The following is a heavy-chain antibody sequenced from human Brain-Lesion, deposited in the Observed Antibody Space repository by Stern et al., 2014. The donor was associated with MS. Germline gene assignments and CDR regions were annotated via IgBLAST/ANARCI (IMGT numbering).Heavy chain of an antibody. J-gene: IGHJ4*02. CDR3: ARGGRYYADY. CDR1: GNSFTHFY. D-gene: IGHD2-2*01. CDR2: INPNSGGT. Sequence: QVQLVQSGAEVKKPGASVRVSCEASGNSFTHFYIHWVRQAPGQGIEWMGWINPNSGGTKFAQKFQGWVTIPRDTSMTTAYMEVTSLTSDDTAVYYCARGGRYYADYWGQGTLVTVSS. V-gene: IGHV1-2*04.